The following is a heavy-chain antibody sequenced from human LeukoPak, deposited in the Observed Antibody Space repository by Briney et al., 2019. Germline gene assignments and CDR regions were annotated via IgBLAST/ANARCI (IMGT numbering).Heavy chain of an antibody. V-gene: IGHV4-34*01. CDR3: ARVRLGKDIVVVPAARPRAFDI. J-gene: IGHJ3*02. CDR1: GGSFSGYY. D-gene: IGHD2-2*01. Sequence: PSETLSPTCAVYGGSFSGYYWSWIRQPPGKGLEWIGEINHSGSTNYNPSLKSRVTISVDTSKNQFSLKLSSVTAADTAVYYCARVRLGKDIVVVPAARPRAFDIWGQGTMVTVSS. CDR2: INHSGST.